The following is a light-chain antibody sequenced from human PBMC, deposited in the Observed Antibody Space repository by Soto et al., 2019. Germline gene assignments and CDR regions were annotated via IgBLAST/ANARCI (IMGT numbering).Light chain of an antibody. CDR3: QQYGSSRT. V-gene: IGKV3-20*01. CDR2: GAS. J-gene: IGKJ1*01. CDR1: QSISSIY. Sequence: EIVLTQSPRTLSLSPGERAPLSCRASQSISSIYLAWYQQKPGQAPRLLVYGASSRATGIPDRFSGSGSGTDFTLTISRLEPEDFAVYYCQQYGSSRTFGQGTKVDIK.